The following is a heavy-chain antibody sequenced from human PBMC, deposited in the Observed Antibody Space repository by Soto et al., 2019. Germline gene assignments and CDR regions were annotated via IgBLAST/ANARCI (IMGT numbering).Heavy chain of an antibody. Sequence: PGGSLRLSSAASGFTFSGSAMHWVRQASGKGLEWVGRIRSKANSYATAYAASVKGRFTISRDDSKNTAYLQMNSLKTEDTAVYYCTRLAPGIASHWGQGTLVTVSS. V-gene: IGHV3-73*01. CDR2: IRSKANSYAT. J-gene: IGHJ4*02. CDR1: GFTFSGSA. CDR3: TRLAPGIASH. D-gene: IGHD6-13*01.